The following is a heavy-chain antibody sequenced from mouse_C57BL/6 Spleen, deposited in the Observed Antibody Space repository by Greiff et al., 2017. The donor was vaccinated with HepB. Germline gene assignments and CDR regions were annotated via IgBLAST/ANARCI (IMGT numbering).Heavy chain of an antibody. D-gene: IGHD2-4*01. CDR2: ISDGGSYT. Sequence: EVQGVESGGGLVKPGGSLKLSCAASGFTFSSYAMSWVRQTPEKRLEWVATISDGGSYTYYPDNVKGRFTISRDNAKNNLYLQMSHLKSEDTAMYYCARDGIYDYDEGFDYWGQGTTLTVSS. CDR1: GFTFSSYA. J-gene: IGHJ2*01. CDR3: ARDGIYDYDEGFDY. V-gene: IGHV5-4*01.